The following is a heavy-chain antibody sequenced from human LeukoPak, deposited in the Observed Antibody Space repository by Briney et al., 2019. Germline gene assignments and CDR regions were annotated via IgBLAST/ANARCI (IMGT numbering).Heavy chain of an antibody. CDR3: AKDATMVRGVFDY. J-gene: IGHJ4*02. Sequence: GGSLRLSCAASGFNFNTYWMSWVRQAPGKGLEWVSAISGSGGSTYYADSVKGRFTISRDNSKNTLYLQMNSLRAEDTAVYYCAKDATMVRGVFDYWGQGTLVTVSS. D-gene: IGHD3-10*01. CDR1: GFNFNTYW. CDR2: ISGSGGST. V-gene: IGHV3-23*01.